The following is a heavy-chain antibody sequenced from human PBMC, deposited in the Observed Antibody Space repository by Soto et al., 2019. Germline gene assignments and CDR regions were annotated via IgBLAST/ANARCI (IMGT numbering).Heavy chain of an antibody. V-gene: IGHV4-30-2*01. CDR1: GGSISSGGYS. CDR2: IYHSGST. D-gene: IGHD1-7*01. Sequence: TLSLTCAVSGGSISSGGYSWSWIRQPPGKGLEWIGYIYHSGSTYYNPSLKSRVTISVDRSKNQFSLKLSSVTAADTAVYYCARETGTTGFDYWGQGTLVTVSS. J-gene: IGHJ4*02. CDR3: ARETGTTGFDY.